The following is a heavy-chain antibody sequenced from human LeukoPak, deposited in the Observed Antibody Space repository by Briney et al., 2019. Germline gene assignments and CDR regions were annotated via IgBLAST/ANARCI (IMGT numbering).Heavy chain of an antibody. J-gene: IGHJ5*02. Sequence: ASVKVSCKTSGFTFTGYYMHWVRQAPGQGLEWMGWINPDTGGTNYAQKFQGRVTMTTDTSISTAYMELNRLTSDDTAVYYCARGGLNYDILTGYLVDPWGQGTLVTVSS. D-gene: IGHD3-9*01. CDR1: GFTFTGYY. V-gene: IGHV1-2*02. CDR2: INPDTGGT. CDR3: ARGGLNYDILTGYLVDP.